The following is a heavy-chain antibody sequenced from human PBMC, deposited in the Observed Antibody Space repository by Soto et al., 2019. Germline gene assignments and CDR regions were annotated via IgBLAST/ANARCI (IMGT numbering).Heavy chain of an antibody. J-gene: IGHJ6*02. CDR2: ISGYNGNT. CDR3: ARDHVFGFGYSYAFAMEV. D-gene: IGHD5-18*01. CDR1: GYTFSNYG. Sequence: GASVKVSCKASGYTFSNYGISWVRQGPGQGLEWMGWISGYNGNTHYEEKVQDRIKMTTDTSTSTTYLELRSLRSDDTAVYFCARDHVFGFGYSYAFAMEVWGQGTTVTVSS. V-gene: IGHV1-18*01.